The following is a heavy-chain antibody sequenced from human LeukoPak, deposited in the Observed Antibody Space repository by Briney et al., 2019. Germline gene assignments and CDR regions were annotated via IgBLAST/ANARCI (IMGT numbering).Heavy chain of an antibody. V-gene: IGHV3-23*01. Sequence: GGSLRLSCAASGFTFSSYAMSWVRQAPGKGLEWVSAISGSGGSTYYADSVKGRFTISRDNSKNTLYLQMNSLRAEDTALYYCAKVARDNWNDAYYFDYWGQGTLVTVSS. D-gene: IGHD1-20*01. J-gene: IGHJ4*02. CDR1: GFTFSSYA. CDR2: ISGSGGST. CDR3: AKVARDNWNDAYYFDY.